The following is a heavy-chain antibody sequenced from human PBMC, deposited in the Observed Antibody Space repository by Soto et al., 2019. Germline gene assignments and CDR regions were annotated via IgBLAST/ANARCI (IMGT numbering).Heavy chain of an antibody. CDR1: GGSFSGYY. CDR2: INHSGST. Sequence: QVQLQQWGAGLLKPSETLSLTCAVYGGSFSGYYWSWIRQPPGKGLEWIGEINHSGSTNYNPSLKSRVTISVDTSKTQFSLKLSSVTAADTAVYYCARGLVGATTSDAFDIWGQGTMVTVSS. J-gene: IGHJ3*02. CDR3: ARGLVGATTSDAFDI. V-gene: IGHV4-34*01. D-gene: IGHD1-26*01.